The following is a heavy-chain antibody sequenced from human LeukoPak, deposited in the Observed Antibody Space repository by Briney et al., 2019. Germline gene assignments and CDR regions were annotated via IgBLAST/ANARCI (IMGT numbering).Heavy chain of an antibody. V-gene: IGHV3-64*02. CDR1: GFTFSRFN. Sequence: PGGSLRLSCAASGFTFSRFNMHWVRQSPGKGLEYVSAISSDGHTTYYADSVKGRFTISRDNSKNTLYLQMDSLRSEDMAVYYCARDSITMVRGVIGYWGQGTLVTVSS. D-gene: IGHD3-10*01. CDR3: ARDSITMVRGVIGY. CDR2: ISSDGHTT. J-gene: IGHJ4*02.